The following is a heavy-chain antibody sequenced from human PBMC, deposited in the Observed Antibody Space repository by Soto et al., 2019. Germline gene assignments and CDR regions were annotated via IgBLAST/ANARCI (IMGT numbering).Heavy chain of an antibody. V-gene: IGHV4-4*07. CDR1: GDTITSFS. Sequence: SETLSLTCTVSGDTITSFSWNWIRQSAGKGLQWIGRISTTGNTHYNPSLESRVTMSLDTSKNQFSLKLTSVTAADTAVYYCEGESGENWSYEAYWGQGTLVTVSS. CDR2: ISTTGNT. D-gene: IGHD1-7*01. CDR3: EGESGENWSYEAY. J-gene: IGHJ4*02.